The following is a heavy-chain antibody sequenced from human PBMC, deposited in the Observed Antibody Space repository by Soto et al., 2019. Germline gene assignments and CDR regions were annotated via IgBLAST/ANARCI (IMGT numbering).Heavy chain of an antibody. D-gene: IGHD2-2*01. CDR2: IYPGDSDT. J-gene: IGHJ3*02. V-gene: IGHV5-51*01. CDR3: ARHWREVYCSSTSCYPVLYAFDI. CDR1: GYSFTSYW. Sequence: GESLKISCKGSGYSFTSYWIGWVRQMPGKGLEWMGIIYPGDSDTRYSPSFQGQVTISADKSISTAYLQWSSLKASDTAMYYCARHWREVYCSSTSCYPVLYAFDIWGQGTMVTVSS.